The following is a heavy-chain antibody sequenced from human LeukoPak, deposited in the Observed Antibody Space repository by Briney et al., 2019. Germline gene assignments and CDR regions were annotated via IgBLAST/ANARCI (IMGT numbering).Heavy chain of an antibody. CDR2: IIPIFGTA. CDR3: ARDLSMVRGVKPRGFDP. D-gene: IGHD3-10*01. Sequence: ASVKVSCKASGGTFRSYAISWVRQAPGQGLAWMGGIIPIFGTANYAQKFQGRVTITTDESTSTAYMELSSLRSEDTAVYYCARDLSMVRGVKPRGFDPRGQGTLVTVSS. J-gene: IGHJ5*02. CDR1: GGTFRSYA. V-gene: IGHV1-69*05.